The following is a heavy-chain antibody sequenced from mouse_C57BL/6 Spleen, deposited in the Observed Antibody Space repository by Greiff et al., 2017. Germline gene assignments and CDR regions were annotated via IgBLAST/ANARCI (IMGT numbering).Heavy chain of an antibody. J-gene: IGHJ1*03. V-gene: IGHV5-17*01. CDR2: ISSGSSTI. CDR1: GFTFSDYG. D-gene: IGHD1-1*01. Sequence: EVQLQQSGGGLVKPGGSLKLSCAASGFTFSDYGMHWVRQAPEKGLEWVAYISSGSSTIYYADTVKGRFTISRDNAKNTLFLQMASLRSEDTAMYYCARKITSGFDVWGTGTTVTVSS. CDR3: ARKITSGFDV.